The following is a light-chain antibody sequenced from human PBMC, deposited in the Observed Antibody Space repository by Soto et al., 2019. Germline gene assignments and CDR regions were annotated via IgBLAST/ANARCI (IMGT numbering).Light chain of an antibody. CDR2: VNSGGSH. CDR3: QTWGTGSAFVV. Sequence: QPVLTQSPSASASLGASVKLTCTLSSGHSNYAIAWHQQQPEKGPRYLMKVNSGGSHIKGDGIPDRFSGSSSGAERYLFISCLQSEDEADYYCQTWGTGSAFVVFGGGTQLTVL. J-gene: IGLJ7*01. V-gene: IGLV4-69*01. CDR1: SGHSNYA.